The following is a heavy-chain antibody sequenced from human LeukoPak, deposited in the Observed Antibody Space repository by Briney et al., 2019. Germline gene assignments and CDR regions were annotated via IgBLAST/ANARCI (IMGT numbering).Heavy chain of an antibody. J-gene: IGHJ4*02. CDR3: ARERVPDQYFDY. V-gene: IGHV4-4*07. CDR2: ISISGST. CDR1: GVSISSHY. Sequence: SETLSLTCSGSGVSISSHYWNCIRQPAGKGLEWIGRISISGSTNHNPSLKSRVTTSVDTSKYHFSLKLSSVTAADTAVYYCARERVPDQYFDYWGQGILVTVSS.